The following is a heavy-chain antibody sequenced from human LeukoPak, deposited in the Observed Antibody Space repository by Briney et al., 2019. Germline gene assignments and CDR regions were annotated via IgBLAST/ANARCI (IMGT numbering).Heavy chain of an antibody. CDR1: GFTFSSYS. V-gene: IGHV3-21*01. J-gene: IGHJ6*03. D-gene: IGHD2-2*01. Sequence: GGSLRLSCAASGFTFSSYSMNWARQAPGKGLEWVSSISSSSSYIYYADSVKGRFTISRDNAKNSLYLQMNSLRAEDTAVYYCARDEIVVVPAAMDRGSYYYYYMDVWGKGTTVTISS. CDR3: ARDEIVVVPAAMDRGSYYYYYMDV. CDR2: ISSSSSYI.